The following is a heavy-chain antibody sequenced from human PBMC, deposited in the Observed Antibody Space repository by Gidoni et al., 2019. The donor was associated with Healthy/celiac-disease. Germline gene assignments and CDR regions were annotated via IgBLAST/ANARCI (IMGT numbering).Heavy chain of an antibody. CDR2: ISYDGSNK. Sequence: QVQLVESGGGVVQPGRSLRLSCAASGFTFSSYAMHWVRQAPGKGLEWVAVISYDGSNKYYADSVKGRFTISRDNSKNTLYLQMNSLRAEDTAVYYCARDAAVVVVPAAIALPRYYMDVWGKGTTVTVSS. D-gene: IGHD2-2*02. V-gene: IGHV3-30*04. CDR3: ARDAAVVVVPAAIALPRYYMDV. J-gene: IGHJ6*03. CDR1: GFTFSSYA.